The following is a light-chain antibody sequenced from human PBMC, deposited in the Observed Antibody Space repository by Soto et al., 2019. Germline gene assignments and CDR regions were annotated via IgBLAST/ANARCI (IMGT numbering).Light chain of an antibody. J-gene: IGKJ4*01. CDR1: RSISSW. V-gene: IGKV1D-12*01. Sequence: DIQMTQSPSSVSASVGDRVTITCRASRSISSWLAWYQQKPGRAPKLLISGASSLQSGVPSRFSGSWSGTDFTLTISCLQPEDFATYNCQQSNHFPLTFGGGTKVEIK. CDR3: QQSNHFPLT. CDR2: GAS.